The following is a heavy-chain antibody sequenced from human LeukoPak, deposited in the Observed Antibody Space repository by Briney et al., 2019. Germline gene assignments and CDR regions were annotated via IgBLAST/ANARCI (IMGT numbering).Heavy chain of an antibody. CDR1: GYTFTGYY. CDR3: ARGRNSVYYFNVVAPSYFDY. V-gene: IGHV1-2*06. CDR2: INPNSGGT. J-gene: IGHJ4*02. Sequence: ASVKVSCKASGYTFTGYYMHWVRQAPGQGLEWMGQINPNSGGTNYAQKLQGRVTMTRDTSINTAYMDLSRLRSDDTAVYYCARGRNSVYYFNVVAPSYFDYWGQGTLVTVSS. D-gene: IGHD3-22*01.